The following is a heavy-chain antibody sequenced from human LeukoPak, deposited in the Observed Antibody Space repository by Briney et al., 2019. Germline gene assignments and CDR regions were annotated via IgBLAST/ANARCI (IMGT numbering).Heavy chain of an antibody. J-gene: IGHJ5*02. CDR1: GGSISSGGYY. D-gene: IGHD3-10*01. CDR2: IYHSGST. CDR3: ASTPLNHLLLWFGEGWFDP. Sequence: PSQTLSLTCTVSGGSISSGGYYWSWIRQPPGKGLEWIGYIYHSGSTYYNPSLKSRVTISVDRSKSQFSLKLSSVTAADTAVYYCASTPLNHLLLWFGEGWFDPWGQGTLVTVSS. V-gene: IGHV4-30-2*01.